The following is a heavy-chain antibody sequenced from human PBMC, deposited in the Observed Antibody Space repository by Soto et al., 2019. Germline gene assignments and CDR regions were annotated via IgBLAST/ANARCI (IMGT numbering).Heavy chain of an antibody. CDR2: INHSGST. Sequence: SETLSLTCAVYGGSFSGYYLSWIRQPPGKGLEWIGEINHSGSTNYNPSLKSRVTISVDTSKNQFSLKLSSVTAADTAVYYCARQGRAAAGGSFFYGLDVWGQGTTVTVSS. V-gene: IGHV4-34*01. CDR3: ARQGRAAAGGSFFYGLDV. D-gene: IGHD6-13*01. CDR1: GGSFSGYY. J-gene: IGHJ6*02.